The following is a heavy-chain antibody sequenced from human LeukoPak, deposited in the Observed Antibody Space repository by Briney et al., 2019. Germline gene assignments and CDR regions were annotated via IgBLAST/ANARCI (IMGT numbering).Heavy chain of an antibody. V-gene: IGHV3-21*01. D-gene: IGHD2-8*02. CDR3: ARVAVSGTTGWFDS. J-gene: IGHJ5*01. Sequence: GGSLRLSCAASGFTFTSYAMNWVRQAPGKGLEWVSSISSTSAYIYYADSVKGRFTISRDNVDNVVYLQMNSLGAEDTAVYYCARVAVSGTTGWFDSWGQGTLVIVSS. CDR1: GFTFTSYA. CDR2: ISSTSAYI.